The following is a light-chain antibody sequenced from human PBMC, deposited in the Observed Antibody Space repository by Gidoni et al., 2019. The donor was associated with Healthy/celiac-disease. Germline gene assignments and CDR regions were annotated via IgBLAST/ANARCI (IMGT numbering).Light chain of an antibody. J-gene: IGKJ2*01. Sequence: DIQMTQSPSSLSASVGDRVTITCQASQDISNYLNWYQQKPGKAPKLLIYDASNLETGVPSRFSGSGSGTDFTFTISSLQPEDIATYYCQQYDNLSPHYTFGQGTKLEIK. V-gene: IGKV1-33*01. CDR2: DAS. CDR1: QDISNY. CDR3: QQYDNLSPHYT.